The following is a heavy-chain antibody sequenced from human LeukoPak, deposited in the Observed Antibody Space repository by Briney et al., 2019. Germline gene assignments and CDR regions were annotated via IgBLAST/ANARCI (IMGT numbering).Heavy chain of an antibody. CDR2: IYYSGST. CDR3: ARAQYYYDSSGYPYWYFDL. Sequence: SETLSLTCTVSGGSISSYYWSWIRQPPGKGLEWIGYIYYSGSTNYNPSLKSRVTISVDTSKNQFSLKLSSETASDTAVYYCARAQYYYDSSGYPYWYFDLWGRGTLVTVSS. CDR1: GGSISSYY. D-gene: IGHD3-22*01. V-gene: IGHV4-59*01. J-gene: IGHJ2*01.